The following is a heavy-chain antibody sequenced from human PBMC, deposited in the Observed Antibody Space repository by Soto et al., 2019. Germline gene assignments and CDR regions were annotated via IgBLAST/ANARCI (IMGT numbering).Heavy chain of an antibody. CDR1: GGSVSSGSYY. V-gene: IGHV4-61*01. D-gene: IGHD6-13*01. CDR2: IYYSGST. Sequence: SETLSLTCTVSGGSVSSGSYYWSWIRQPPGKGLEWIGYIYYSGSTNYNPSLKSRVTISVDTSKNQFSLKLSSVTAADTAVYYCARDTQQQGYYFDYWGQGTLVTVSS. J-gene: IGHJ4*02. CDR3: ARDTQQQGYYFDY.